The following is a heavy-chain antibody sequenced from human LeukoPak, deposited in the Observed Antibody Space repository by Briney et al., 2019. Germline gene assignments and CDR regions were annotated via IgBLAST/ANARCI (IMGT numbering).Heavy chain of an antibody. D-gene: IGHD3-10*01. CDR1: GFTFSSYS. J-gene: IGHJ6*03. CDR3: ARDLYGSGSYYMDV. V-gene: IGHV3-48*01. Sequence: GGSLRLSCAASGFTFSSYSMNWVRQAPGKGLEWVSYISSSSSTIYYADSVKGRFTISRDNAENSLYLQMNSLRAEDTAVYYCARDLYGSGSYYMDVWGKGTTVTVSS. CDR2: ISSSSSTI.